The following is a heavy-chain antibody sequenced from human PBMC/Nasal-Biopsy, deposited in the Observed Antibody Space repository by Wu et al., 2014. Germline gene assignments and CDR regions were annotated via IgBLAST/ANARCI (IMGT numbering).Heavy chain of an antibody. CDR2: VYISGST. Sequence: TLSLTCTVSGGSITSYYWSWIRQAPGKGLEWIGTVYISGSTNYNPSLRGRVTISMDMSKNQFSLKLSSVTAADTAIYYCARRATLIIMAPGAFDFWGQGTMVAVSS. V-gene: IGHV4-4*08. CDR1: GGSITSYY. D-gene: IGHD3-22*01. CDR3: ARRATLIIMAPGAFDF. J-gene: IGHJ3*01.